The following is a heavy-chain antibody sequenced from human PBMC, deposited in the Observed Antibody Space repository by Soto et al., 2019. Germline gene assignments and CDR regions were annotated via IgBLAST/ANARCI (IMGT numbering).Heavy chain of an antibody. CDR2: IYYSGST. Sequence: PSETLSLTCTVSGGSISSYYWSWIRQPPGKGLEWIGYIYYSGSTNYNPSLKSRVTISVDTSKNQFSLKLSSVTAADTAVYYCARATGTNLSRLDVWGQGTTVTVSS. J-gene: IGHJ6*02. D-gene: IGHD1-1*01. V-gene: IGHV4-59*01. CDR3: ARATGTNLSRLDV. CDR1: GGSISSYY.